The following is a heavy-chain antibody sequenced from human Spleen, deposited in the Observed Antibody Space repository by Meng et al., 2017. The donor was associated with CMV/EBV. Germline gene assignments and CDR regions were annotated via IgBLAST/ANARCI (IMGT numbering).Heavy chain of an antibody. CDR2: IKSKTDGGTT. J-gene: IGHJ3*02. CDR1: GFTFSNAW. CDR3: TAESGNSWSGDAFDI. D-gene: IGHD6-13*01. Sequence: GESLKISCAASGFTFSNAWMSWVRQAPGKGLEWVGRIKSKTDGGTTDYAAPVKGRFTISRDDSKNTLYLQMNSLKTEDTAVYYCTAESGNSWSGDAFDIWGQGTMVTVSS. V-gene: IGHV3-15*01.